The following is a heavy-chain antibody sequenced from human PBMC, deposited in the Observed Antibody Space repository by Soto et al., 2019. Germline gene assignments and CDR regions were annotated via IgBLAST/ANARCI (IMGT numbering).Heavy chain of an antibody. V-gene: IGHV4-4*07. Sequence: ASETLAVTCTVSGDSISSYYWSWIRQPAGKGLEWIGRIYTSGSTNYNPSLKSRVTMSVDTSKNQFSLKLSSVTAADTAVYYCASSRHGWFDPWGQGTLVTVSS. CDR1: GDSISSYY. CDR2: IYTSGST. CDR3: ASSRHGWFDP. J-gene: IGHJ5*02.